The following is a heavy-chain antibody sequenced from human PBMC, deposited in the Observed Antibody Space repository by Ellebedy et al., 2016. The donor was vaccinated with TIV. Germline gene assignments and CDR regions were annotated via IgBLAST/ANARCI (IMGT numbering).Heavy chain of an antibody. CDR2: ITSTGKVI. CDR1: GFTLNDFA. Sequence: GESLKISXTASGFTLNDFAMGWVRQAPGKGLELVSQITSTGKVIYYADSVKDRFTVSRDRTKNTVYLQMNSLRAEDTAVYYCTRGTSPLYDSFDIWGQGTMVTVSS. CDR3: TRGTSPLYDSFDI. V-gene: IGHV3-11*04. J-gene: IGHJ3*02.